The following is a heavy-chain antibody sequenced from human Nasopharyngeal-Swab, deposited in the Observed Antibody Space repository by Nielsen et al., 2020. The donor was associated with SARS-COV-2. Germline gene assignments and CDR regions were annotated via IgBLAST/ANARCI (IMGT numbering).Heavy chain of an antibody. CDR3: ARVTSSGYRGYFQH. D-gene: IGHD3-22*01. CDR1: GGSISSYY. CDR2: IYYSGST. Sequence: SETLSLTCTVSGGSISSYYWSWIRQPPGKGLEWIGYIYYSGSTYYNPSLKSRVTISVDTSKNQFSLKLSSVTAADTAVYYCARVTSSGYRGYFQHWGQGTLVTVSS. V-gene: IGHV4-59*12. J-gene: IGHJ1*01.